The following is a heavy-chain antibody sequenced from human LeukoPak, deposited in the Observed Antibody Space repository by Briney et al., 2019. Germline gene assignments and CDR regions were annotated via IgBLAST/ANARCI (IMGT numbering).Heavy chain of an antibody. CDR3: AKGQRFYGEYYFDQ. J-gene: IGHJ4*02. D-gene: IGHD4-17*01. V-gene: IGHV3-23*01. CDR1: GFTFSSYA. Sequence: GGSLRLSCAASGFTFSSYAMSWVRQAPGKGLEWVSAISGSGTNTDYADSVKGRFTISRDNSKDTLYLQMNRLRAEDTAVYYCAKGQRFYGEYYFDQWGQGTLVTVSS. CDR2: ISGSGTNT.